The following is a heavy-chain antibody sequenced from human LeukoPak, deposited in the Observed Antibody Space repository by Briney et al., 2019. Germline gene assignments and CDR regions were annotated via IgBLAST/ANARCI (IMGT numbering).Heavy chain of an antibody. J-gene: IGHJ4*02. Sequence: GASVKVSCKASGYTFSTYGISWVRQAPGQGLEWMGGIIPIFGTANYAQKFQGRVTITADESTSTAYMELSSLRSEDTAVYYCARDLNYYGSGSYYDWGQGTLVTVSS. CDR2: IIPIFGTA. CDR3: ARDLNYYGSGSYYD. V-gene: IGHV1-69*13. D-gene: IGHD3-10*01. CDR1: GYTFSTYG.